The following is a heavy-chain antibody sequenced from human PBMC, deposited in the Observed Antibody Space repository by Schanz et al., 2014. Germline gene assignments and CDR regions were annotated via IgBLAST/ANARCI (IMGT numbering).Heavy chain of an antibody. CDR1: GGTFSSYT. CDR2: IVPIAGIT. D-gene: IGHD2-2*01. V-gene: IGHV1-69*02. CDR3: ARGTMPGTFDI. J-gene: IGHJ3*02. Sequence: QVQLVQSGAEVKKPGSSVKVSCKASGGTFSSYTFSWVRQAPGQGLEWMGRIVPIAGITNYAQRFQGRVTFTADKSTSTAYMELSSLRYEDTALYYCARGTMPGTFDIWGQGTMVNVSS.